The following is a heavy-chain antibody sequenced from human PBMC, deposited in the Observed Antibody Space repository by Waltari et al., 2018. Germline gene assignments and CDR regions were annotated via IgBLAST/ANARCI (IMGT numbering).Heavy chain of an antibody. J-gene: IGHJ4*02. V-gene: IGHV4-34*01. CDR2: INHSGNT. Sequence: QVQLQQWGAGLLKHSETLSLTCAVYGGPLSGYYWSGIRQPPGKGLEWIGEINHSGNTNYNPSLKSRVTISGDTSKNQFSLHLSSVTAADTAVYFCARGKYQYGGNYFMFWDQGALVTVSS. CDR1: GGPLSGYY. CDR3: ARGKYQYGGNYFMF. D-gene: IGHD1-26*01.